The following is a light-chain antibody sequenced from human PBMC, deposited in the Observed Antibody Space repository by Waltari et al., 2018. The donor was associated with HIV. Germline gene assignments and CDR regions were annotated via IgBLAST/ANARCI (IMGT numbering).Light chain of an antibody. J-gene: IGLJ2*01. V-gene: IGLV2-14*01. CDR2: EVT. CDR3: SSYTTSNTPV. CDR1: SSNIGAYNY. Sequence: QSALTQPASVSGSPGQSITISCTGTSSNIGAYNYVSWYQQHPGRAPKLMIYEVTNRPSGVSNRFSGSKSGNTASLTISGLQADDEADYYCSSYTTSNTPVFGGGTKLTVL.